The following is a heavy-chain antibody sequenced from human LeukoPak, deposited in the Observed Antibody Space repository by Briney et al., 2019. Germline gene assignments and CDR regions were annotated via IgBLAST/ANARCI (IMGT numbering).Heavy chain of an antibody. CDR1: GYTFTSYD. J-gene: IGHJ5*02. V-gene: IGHV1-8*01. CDR2: MNPNSGNT. CDR3: ARGRIVLMVYATREWDDNWSDP. Sequence: ASVKVSCKASGYTFTSYDINWVRQATGQGLEWMGWMNPNSGNTGYAQKFQGRVTMTRNTSISTAYMELSSLRSEDTAVYYCARGRIVLMVYATREWDDNWSDPWGQGTLVTVSS. D-gene: IGHD2-8*01.